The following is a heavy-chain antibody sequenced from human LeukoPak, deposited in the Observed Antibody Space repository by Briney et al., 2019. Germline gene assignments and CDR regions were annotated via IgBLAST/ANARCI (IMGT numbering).Heavy chain of an antibody. V-gene: IGHV3-23*01. Sequence: PGGSLRLSCAASGFTFSTYAMSWVRQTPGKGLEWVSSISGSGGSTYYADSVKGRFTISRDTSKNTLYLQMNSLRAEDTALYYCAKGFSMIVVVRDAFDIWGQGTMVTVSS. D-gene: IGHD3-22*01. CDR1: GFTFSTYA. J-gene: IGHJ3*02. CDR2: ISGSGGST. CDR3: AKGFSMIVVVRDAFDI.